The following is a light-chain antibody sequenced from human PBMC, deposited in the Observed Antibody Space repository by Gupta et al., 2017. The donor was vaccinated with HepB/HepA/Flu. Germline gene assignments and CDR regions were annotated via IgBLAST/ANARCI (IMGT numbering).Light chain of an antibody. CDR3: QQLSTYPLT. Sequence: DIQLTQSPSFLSASVGDRVTITCRASQDISSYLAWYQQKPGKAPNLLIYLASSLESGVPSKFSGSGSGTEFTLTISSLQPEDFATYYCQQLSTYPLTFGGGTKVESK. J-gene: IGKJ4*01. CDR2: LAS. V-gene: IGKV1-9*01. CDR1: QDISSY.